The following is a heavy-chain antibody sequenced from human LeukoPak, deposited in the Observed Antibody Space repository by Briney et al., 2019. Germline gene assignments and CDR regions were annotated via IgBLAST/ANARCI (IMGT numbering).Heavy chain of an antibody. D-gene: IGHD3-16*01. CDR3: ASQTPAGWGSFDY. CDR1: GYTFTGDY. V-gene: IGHV1-2*02. CDR2: NNPNSGGT. J-gene: IGHJ4*02. Sequence: GASGTLSCTASGYTFTGDYMPLVRHGPGQGLGWKGWNNPNSGGTNYAQKFQGRVTMTRDTSISTAYMELSRLRSDDTAVYYCASQTPAGWGSFDYWGQGTLVTVSS.